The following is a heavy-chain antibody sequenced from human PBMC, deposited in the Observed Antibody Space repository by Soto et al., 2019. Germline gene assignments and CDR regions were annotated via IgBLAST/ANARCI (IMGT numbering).Heavy chain of an antibody. CDR3: ASPEVAVAGTGDDAFDI. D-gene: IGHD6-19*01. J-gene: IGHJ3*02. Sequence: GESLKISCKGSGYSFTSYWIGWVRQMPGKGLEWMGIIYPGDSDTRYSPSFQGQVTISADKSISTAYLQWSSLKASDTAMYYCASPEVAVAGTGDDAFDIWGQGTMVTVSS. CDR2: IYPGDSDT. CDR1: GYSFTSYW. V-gene: IGHV5-51*01.